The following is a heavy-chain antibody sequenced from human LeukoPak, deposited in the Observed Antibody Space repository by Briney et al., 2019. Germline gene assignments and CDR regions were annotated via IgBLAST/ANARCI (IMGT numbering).Heavy chain of an antibody. D-gene: IGHD1-20*01. CDR3: ARSNWYEYFDN. CDR1: GGSIGSYY. Sequence: SETLSLTCTVSGGSIGSYYWSWIRQPPGKGLEWIGYVYTSGSTNYNPSFKSRVTISADTSKNQFSLRLTSATAADTALYYCARSNWYEYFDNWGQGTLVTVSS. CDR2: VYTSGST. V-gene: IGHV4-4*09. J-gene: IGHJ4*02.